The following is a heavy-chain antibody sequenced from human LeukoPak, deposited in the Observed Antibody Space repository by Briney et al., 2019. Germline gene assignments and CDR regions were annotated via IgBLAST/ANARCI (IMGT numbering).Heavy chain of an antibody. Sequence: PSETLSLTCTVSGGSISSYYWSWIRQPPGKGLEWTGYIYYSGSTDYSPSLKSRLTISVDTSKNQFSLKLRSVTASDTAVYYCARHLSRRVAGPHDAFDVWGQGTMVTVSS. CDR1: GGSISSYY. D-gene: IGHD6-19*01. CDR2: IYYSGST. CDR3: ARHLSRRVAGPHDAFDV. V-gene: IGHV4-59*08. J-gene: IGHJ3*01.